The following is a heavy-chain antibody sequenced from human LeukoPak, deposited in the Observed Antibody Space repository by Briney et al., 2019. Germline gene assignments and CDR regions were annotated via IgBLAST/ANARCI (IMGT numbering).Heavy chain of an antibody. CDR1: GFTFSSYN. J-gene: IGHJ3*02. V-gene: IGHV3-21*01. CDR2: ISSSSNYI. Sequence: GRSLRLSCAASGFTFSSYNMNWVRQAPGKGLEWVSSISSSSNYIYDADSVKGRFTISRDNAKNSLYLQMNSLRAEDTAVYYCASRTSGSYDAFDIWGQGTMVTVSS. D-gene: IGHD1-26*01. CDR3: ASRTSGSYDAFDI.